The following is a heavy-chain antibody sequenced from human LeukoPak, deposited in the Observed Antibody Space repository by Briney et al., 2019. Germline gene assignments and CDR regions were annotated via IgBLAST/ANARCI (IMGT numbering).Heavy chain of an antibody. CDR3: ARNVAGGAVDS. V-gene: IGHV4-38-2*02. CDR2: IGYSVSA. CDR1: GYSISSGYY. Sequence: SETLSLTCTVSGYSISSGYYWGWIRQPPGKGLEWIGSIGYSVSAYYNPSLKSRVTISVDTSRNQFSLKLSSVTAADTAVYYCARNVAGGAVDSWGQGTLVTVSS. D-gene: IGHD2-21*01. J-gene: IGHJ4*02.